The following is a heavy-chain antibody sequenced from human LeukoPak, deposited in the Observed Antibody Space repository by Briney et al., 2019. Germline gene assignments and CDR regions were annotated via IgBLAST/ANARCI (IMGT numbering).Heavy chain of an antibody. Sequence: SETLSLTCTVSGGSISSSSYYWGWIRQPPGKGLEWIGSIYYSGSTYYNPSLKSRVTISVDTSKNQFSLKLSSVTAADTAVYYCARETLSPTKGFDYWGQGTLVTVSS. CDR1: GGSISSSSYY. J-gene: IGHJ4*02. CDR3: ARETLSPTKGFDY. CDR2: IYYSGST. V-gene: IGHV4-39*07. D-gene: IGHD2/OR15-2a*01.